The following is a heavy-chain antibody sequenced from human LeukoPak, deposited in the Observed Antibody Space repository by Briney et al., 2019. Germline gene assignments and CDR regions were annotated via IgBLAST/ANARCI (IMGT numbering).Heavy chain of an antibody. V-gene: IGHV3-13*01. CDR3: ARAPRGGSSWYGQSVYYFDY. J-gene: IGHJ4*02. CDR1: GFTFSSYD. CDR2: IGTAGDT. D-gene: IGHD6-13*01. Sequence: GESLKISCAASGFTFSSYDMHWVRQATGKGLEWVSAIGTAGDTYYPGSVKGRFTISRENAKNSLYLQMNSLRAGDTAVYYCARAPRGGSSWYGQSVYYFDYWGQGTLVTVSS.